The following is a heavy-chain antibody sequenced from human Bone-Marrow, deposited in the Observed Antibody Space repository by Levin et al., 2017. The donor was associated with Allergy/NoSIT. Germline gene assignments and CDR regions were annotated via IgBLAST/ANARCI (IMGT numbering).Heavy chain of an antibody. Sequence: ETLSLTCAASGFIFDDYAMHWVRQVPGKGLEWVSLISWDGAFTSYADSVKGRFTISRDNSRNSLYLQMDSLRAEDTAFYYCAKDSRALGGLESLDFWGQGTLVTVSS. V-gene: IGHV3-43D*04. CDR2: ISWDGAFT. CDR3: AKDSRALGGLESLDF. J-gene: IGHJ4*02. D-gene: IGHD1-1*01. CDR1: GFIFDDYA.